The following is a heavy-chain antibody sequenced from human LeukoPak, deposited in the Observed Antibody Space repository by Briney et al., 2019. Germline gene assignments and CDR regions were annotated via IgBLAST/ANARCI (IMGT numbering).Heavy chain of an antibody. V-gene: IGHV4-39*01. D-gene: IGHD2-21*02. J-gene: IGHJ2*01. CDR2: IYYSGST. CDR3: ARGDVVVTAITSNWYFDL. CDR1: GGSISSSSYY. Sequence: SETLSLTCTVSGGSISSSSYYWGWIRQPPGKGLEWIGSIYYSGSTYYNPSLKSRVTISVDTSKNQFSLKLSSVTAADTAVYYCARGDVVVTAITSNWYFDLWGRGTLVTVSS.